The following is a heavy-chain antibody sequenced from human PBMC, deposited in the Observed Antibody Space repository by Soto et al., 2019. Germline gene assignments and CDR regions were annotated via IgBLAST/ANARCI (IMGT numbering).Heavy chain of an antibody. CDR3: ARDLVAGALNGFDV. CDR2: ISDIGTYI. Sequence: EVQLAESGGGLVKPGGSLRLSCVASGFTLSDHSMNWVRLAPGKGLEWVSSISDIGTYIFYADSVKGRFTISRDNTKKSLTLQMNTLGAAVTAVYYCARDLVAGALNGFDVWGQGTMVTVSS. J-gene: IGHJ3*01. D-gene: IGHD1-26*01. V-gene: IGHV3-21*01. CDR1: GFTLSDHS.